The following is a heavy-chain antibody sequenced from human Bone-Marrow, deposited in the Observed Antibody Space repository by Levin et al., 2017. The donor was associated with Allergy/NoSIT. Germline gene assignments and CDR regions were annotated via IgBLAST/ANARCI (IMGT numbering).Heavy chain of an antibody. CDR1: DDSISSASYY. J-gene: IGHJ3*01. CDR3: ARVQLLRGINAFDF. CDR2: IYASGRT. D-gene: IGHD3-10*01. Sequence: SCSVSDDSISSASYYWNWIRQPAGKGLEWIGRIYASGRTDYNPSLKSRVAISKDTSKHQFSLTLTSVTAADTAVYYCARVQLLRGINAFDFWGQGTVVTVSS. V-gene: IGHV4-61*02.